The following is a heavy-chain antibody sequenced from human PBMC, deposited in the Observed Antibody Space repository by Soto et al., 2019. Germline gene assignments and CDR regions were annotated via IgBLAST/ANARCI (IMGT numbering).Heavy chain of an antibody. CDR2: ISPGSASI. CDR3: ATFGVADLRGHY. J-gene: IGHJ4*02. V-gene: IGHV3-23*01. D-gene: IGHD3-3*01. CDR1: GFGFSTYA. Sequence: GESLRLSCAASGFGFSTYAMSWVRQAPGKGLEWVSAISPGSASIFYAHSMKGRFTISRDNSKNTLYLQMNSLRAEDSAVYYCATFGVADLRGHYWGPGTLVTVSS.